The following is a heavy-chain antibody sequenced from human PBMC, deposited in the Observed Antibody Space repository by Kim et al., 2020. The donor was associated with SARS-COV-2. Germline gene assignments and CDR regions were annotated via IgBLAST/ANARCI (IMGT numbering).Heavy chain of an antibody. CDR3: ASQARYFDY. D-gene: IGHD1-20*01. V-gene: IGHV4-39*01. CDR2: GST. J-gene: IGHJ4*02. Sequence: GSTSYNPSLKSRVTISVDTSKTQFSLKLSSVTAADTAVYYCASQARYFDYWGQGTLVTVSS.